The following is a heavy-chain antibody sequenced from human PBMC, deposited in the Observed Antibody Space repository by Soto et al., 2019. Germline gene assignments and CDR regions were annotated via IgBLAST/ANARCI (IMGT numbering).Heavy chain of an antibody. D-gene: IGHD5-12*01. CDR2: IYHSGST. J-gene: IGHJ4*02. Sequence: QLQLQESGSGLVKPSQTLSLTCAVSGGSIRSGGYSWSWIRQPPGKGLEWIGYIYHSGSTYYNPSLKSRGTIAVDRSKNQFSLKLSSVTAADTAVYYCAAGGGLPRYYWGQGTLVTVSS. CDR3: AAGGGLPRYY. CDR1: GGSIRSGGYS. V-gene: IGHV4-30-2*01.